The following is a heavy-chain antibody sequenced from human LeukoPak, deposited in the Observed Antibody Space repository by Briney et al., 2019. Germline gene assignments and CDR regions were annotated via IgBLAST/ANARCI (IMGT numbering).Heavy chain of an antibody. CDR1: GGSISSGGYF. CDR2: IYYSGST. Sequence: SETLSLTCTVSGGSISSGGYFWSWIRQHPGKGLEGIGCIYYSGSTYYNPSLKSRVTISVDTSKNQFSLKLSSVTAADTAVYYCASGAVESTGWFDPWGQGTLVTVSP. CDR3: ASGAVESTGWFDP. D-gene: IGHD5/OR15-5a*01. J-gene: IGHJ5*02. V-gene: IGHV4-31*03.